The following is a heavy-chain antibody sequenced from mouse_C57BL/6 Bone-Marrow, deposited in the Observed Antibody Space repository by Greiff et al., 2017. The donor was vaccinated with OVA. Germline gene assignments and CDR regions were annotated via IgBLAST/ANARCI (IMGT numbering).Heavy chain of an antibody. CDR1: GYTFTSYW. Sequence: VKLKQPGAELVKPGASVKLSCKASGYTFTSYWMHWVKQRPGQGLEWIGMIHPNSGSTNYNEKFKSKATLTVDKSSSTAYMQLSSLTSEDSAVYYCARGGGTAWFAYWGQGTLVTVSA. V-gene: IGHV1-64*01. CDR2: IHPNSGST. J-gene: IGHJ3*01. D-gene: IGHD3-3*01. CDR3: ARGGGTAWFAY.